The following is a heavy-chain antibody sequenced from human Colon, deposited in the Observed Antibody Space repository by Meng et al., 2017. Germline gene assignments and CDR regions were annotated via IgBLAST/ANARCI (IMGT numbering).Heavy chain of an antibody. CDR1: GGSNISGGYY. CDR3: ARAGLHSYYFDF. V-gene: IGHV4-31*02. J-gene: IGHJ4*02. CDR2: ISNSGSA. D-gene: IGHD2-21*01. Sequence: VLLQERGPGLVKPSPTLSLICSASGGSNISGGYYWSWIRQHPQKGLEWIGYISNSGSAYYNPSLKSRVSISVDTSKNQFSLKMDTVTAADTALYYCARAGLHSYYFDFWGQGTLVTVSS.